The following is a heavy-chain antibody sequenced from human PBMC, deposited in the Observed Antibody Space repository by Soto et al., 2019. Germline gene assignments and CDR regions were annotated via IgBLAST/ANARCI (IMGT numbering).Heavy chain of an antibody. CDR2: IIPILGIA. V-gene: IGHV1-69*02. CDR3: AIKTTVYAFDI. J-gene: IGHJ3*02. D-gene: IGHD4-17*01. Sequence: QVQLVQSGAEVKKPGSSVKVSCKASGGTFSSYTISWVRQAPGQGLEWMGRIIPILGIANYAQKFQGRVTITADKATSTAYMELSSLRSEDTAVYYGAIKTTVYAFDIWGQGTMVTVSS. CDR1: GGTFSSYT.